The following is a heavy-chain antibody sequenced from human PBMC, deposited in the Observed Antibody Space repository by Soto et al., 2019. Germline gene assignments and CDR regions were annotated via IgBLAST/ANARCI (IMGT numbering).Heavy chain of an antibody. CDR2: ISAYNGNT. V-gene: IGHV1-18*04. CDR1: GYTFTGYG. CDR3: ARDREGSSWF. J-gene: IGHJ4*02. Sequence: ASVKVSCKASGYTFTGYGISWVRQAPGQGLEWLGLISAYNGNTNYAQKLQGRVTMTTDTSTSTAYMELRSLRSDDTAAYYCARDREGSSWFWGQGTLVTVSS. D-gene: IGHD6-13*01.